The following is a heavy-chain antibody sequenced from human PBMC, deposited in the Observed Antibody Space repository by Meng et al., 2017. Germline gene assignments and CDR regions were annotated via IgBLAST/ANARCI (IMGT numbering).Heavy chain of an antibody. J-gene: IGHJ4*02. CDR2: ISSSSSYI. CDR1: GFTFSSYS. V-gene: IGHV3-21*01. CDR3: ARASSDSSSWYIDY. Sequence: EVQRVESVGGLVKPGGSLRLSCAASGFTFSSYSMNWVRQAPGKGLEWVSSISSSSSYIYYADSVKGRFTISRDNAKNSLYLQMNSLRAEDTAVYYCARASSDSSSWYIDYWGQGTLVTVSS. D-gene: IGHD6-13*01.